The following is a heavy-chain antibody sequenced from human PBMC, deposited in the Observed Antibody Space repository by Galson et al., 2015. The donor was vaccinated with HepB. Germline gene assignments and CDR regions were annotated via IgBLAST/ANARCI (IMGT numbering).Heavy chain of an antibody. CDR2: ITSSGGNS. J-gene: IGHJ4*02. CDR1: GFSFTSYA. Sequence: SLRLSCAASGFSFTSYAMTWVRQAPGKGLEWVSSITSSGGNSYYTDSVKGRFTVSRDNSKNTLVLQLNSLRAEDTAMYFCAKDGIMVANNPYHFHYWGQGTLVTVSS. V-gene: IGHV3-23*01. CDR3: AKDGIMVANNPYHFHY. D-gene: IGHD2-15*01.